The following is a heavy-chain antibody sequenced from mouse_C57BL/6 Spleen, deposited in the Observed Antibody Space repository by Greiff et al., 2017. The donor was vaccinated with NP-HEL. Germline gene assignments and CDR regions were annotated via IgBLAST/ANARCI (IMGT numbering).Heavy chain of an antibody. Sequence: EVQLVESGGGLVKPGGSLKLSCAASGFTFSSYAMSWVRQTPEKRLEWVATISDGGSYTYYPDNVKGRFTISRDNAKNNLYLQMSHLKSEDTAMYYCARDYYSNYPCAYWGQGTLVTVSA. CDR1: GFTFSSYA. J-gene: IGHJ3*01. CDR2: ISDGGSYT. V-gene: IGHV5-4*01. CDR3: ARDYYSNYPCAY. D-gene: IGHD2-5*01.